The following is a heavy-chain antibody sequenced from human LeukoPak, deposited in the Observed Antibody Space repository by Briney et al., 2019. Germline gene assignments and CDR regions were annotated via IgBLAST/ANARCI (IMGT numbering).Heavy chain of an antibody. J-gene: IGHJ4*02. CDR2: IDPGDSDT. CDR3: ARRYCSGTRCYYFDY. D-gene: IGHD2-2*01. CDR1: GYSFSNYW. V-gene: IGHV5-51*01. Sequence: PGESLKISCKGSGYSFSNYWIGWVRQMPGKGLEWMGIIDPGDSDTRYSTSFQAQATISADKSISTASLQWSSMHASDTAMFYCARRYCSGTRCYYFDYWGQGTLVTVSP.